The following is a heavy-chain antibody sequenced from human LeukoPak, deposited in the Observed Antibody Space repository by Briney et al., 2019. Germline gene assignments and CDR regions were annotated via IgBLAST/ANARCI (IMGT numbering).Heavy chain of an antibody. V-gene: IGHV5-51*01. J-gene: IGHJ4*02. CDR2: IFPGDSDT. CDR3: ARRDSSGWYSFGDY. D-gene: IGHD6-19*01. CDR1: GYSFTNYW. Sequence: GESLKISCRGSGYSFTNYWIGWVRQMPGKGLEWMGIIFPGDSDTRYSPSFQGQVTISADKSISTAYLHWSSLKASDTAMYYCARRDSSGWYSFGDYWGQGTLVTVSS.